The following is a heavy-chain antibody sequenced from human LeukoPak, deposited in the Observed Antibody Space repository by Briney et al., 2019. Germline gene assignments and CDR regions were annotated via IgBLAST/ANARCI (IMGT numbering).Heavy chain of an antibody. D-gene: IGHD3-22*01. Sequence: ASVKVSCKASGYTFTSYDINWVRQATGQGLEWMGFMNPNSGNTGYAQKFQGRVTMTRNTSISTAYMELSSLRSEDTAVYYCARKYYYDSSGYTYYFDYWGQGTLVTVSS. CDR1: GYTFTSYD. J-gene: IGHJ4*02. CDR3: ARKYYYDSSGYTYYFDY. CDR2: MNPNSGNT. V-gene: IGHV1-8*01.